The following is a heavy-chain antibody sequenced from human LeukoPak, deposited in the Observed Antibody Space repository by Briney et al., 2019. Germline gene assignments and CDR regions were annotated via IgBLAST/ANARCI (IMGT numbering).Heavy chain of an antibody. CDR2: ISSDGSNK. CDR1: GFTFSSYA. CDR3: ARASCSGGTCFDY. V-gene: IGHV3-30*04. Sequence: GGSLRLSCAASGFTFSSYAMHWVRQAPGKGLEWVALISSDGSNKYYADSVKGRFTISRDTSKNTLYLQMNSLRPEDTAVYSCARASCSGGTCFDYWGQGTLVTVSS. J-gene: IGHJ4*02. D-gene: IGHD2-15*01.